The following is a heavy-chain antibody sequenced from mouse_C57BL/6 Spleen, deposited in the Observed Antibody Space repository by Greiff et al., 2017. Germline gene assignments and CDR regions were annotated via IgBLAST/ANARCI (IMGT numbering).Heavy chain of an antibody. Sequence: EVKLVESGGGLVQPKGSLKLSCAASGFTFNTYAMHWVRPAPGKGLEWVARIRSKSSNYATYYADSVKDRFTISRDDSQSMLYLQMNNLKTEDTAMYYCVRGDNWDSYYAMDYWGQGTSVTVSS. V-gene: IGHV10-3*01. CDR1: GFTFNTYA. D-gene: IGHD4-1*01. CDR3: VRGDNWDSYYAMDY. CDR2: IRSKSSNYAT. J-gene: IGHJ4*01.